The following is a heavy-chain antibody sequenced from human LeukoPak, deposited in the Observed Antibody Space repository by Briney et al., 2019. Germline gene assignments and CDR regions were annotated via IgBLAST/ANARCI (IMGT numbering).Heavy chain of an antibody. Sequence: GGSLRLSCAGSGFTFSSYGMQWVRQAPGKELEWVGVISYDGSNKYYADSVKGRFTISRDNSKNTLYLQMNSLRAEDTAVYYCANSHRTPFYGMDVWGQGISVTVSS. CDR2: ISYDGSNK. D-gene: IGHD2-2*01. J-gene: IGHJ6*02. CDR1: GFTFSSYG. CDR3: ANSHRTPFYGMDV. V-gene: IGHV3-30*18.